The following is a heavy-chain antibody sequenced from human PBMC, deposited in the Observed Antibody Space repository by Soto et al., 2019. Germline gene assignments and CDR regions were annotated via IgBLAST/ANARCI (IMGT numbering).Heavy chain of an antibody. J-gene: IGHJ4*02. CDR1: GFTFSSYV. CDR2: IWYDGSNK. CDR3: ARDDYDSSGYYYVDY. V-gene: IGHV3-33*01. Sequence: GGSLRLSWAASGFTFSSYVMHWGRRAPGKGPEWVAVIWYDGSNKYYADSLKGRFTISRDNSKKTLYLQVNSLRAEDTAVYFCARDDYDSSGYYYVDYWGQGTLVTVS. D-gene: IGHD3-22*01.